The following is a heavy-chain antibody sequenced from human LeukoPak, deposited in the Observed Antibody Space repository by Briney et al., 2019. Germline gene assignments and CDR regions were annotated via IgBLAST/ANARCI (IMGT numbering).Heavy chain of an antibody. D-gene: IGHD6-13*01. J-gene: IGHJ4*02. Sequence: PGRSLRLSCAASGFIFSHYGMHWVRQAPGKGLEWVAVIQNDASTENFADSVKGRFTISRDNSKNTLYLQMNSLRAEDTAVYYCARGSIAAAVPFDYWGQGTLVTVSS. V-gene: IGHV3-30*03. CDR1: GFIFSHYG. CDR2: IQNDASTE. CDR3: ARGSIAAAVPFDY.